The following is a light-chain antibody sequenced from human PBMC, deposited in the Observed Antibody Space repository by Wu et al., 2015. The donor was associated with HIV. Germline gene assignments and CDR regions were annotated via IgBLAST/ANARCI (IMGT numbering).Light chain of an antibody. Sequence: EIVLTQSPGTLSLSPGERATLSCRASQSISSNYLAWYQQKPGQAPRLLISVASSRATGIPDRFSGSVSGTDFTLTISRLEPEDFAVYYCQQYGSSPGTFGQGTKLEIK. CDR1: QSISSNY. J-gene: IGKJ2*01. CDR3: QQYGSSPGT. CDR2: VAS. V-gene: IGKV3-20*01.